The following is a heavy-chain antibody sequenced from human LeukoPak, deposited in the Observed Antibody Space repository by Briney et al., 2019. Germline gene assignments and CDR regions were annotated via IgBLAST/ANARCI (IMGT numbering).Heavy chain of an antibody. V-gene: IGHV4-39*01. D-gene: IGHD4-17*01. CDR2: IYYSGST. J-gene: IGHJ4*02. CDR3: ARVAVYNQGYGFDY. CDR1: GGSISSSSYY. Sequence: PSETLSLTCTVSGGSISSSSYYWGWIRQPPGKGLEWIGRIYYSGSTYYSPSLKSRVTISVDTSKNQFSLTLSSVTSADTAVYFCARVAVYNQGYGFDYWGQGTLVTVSS.